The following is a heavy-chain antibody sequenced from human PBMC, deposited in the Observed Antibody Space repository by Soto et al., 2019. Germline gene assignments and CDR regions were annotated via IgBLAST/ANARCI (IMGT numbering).Heavy chain of an antibody. CDR1: GDSVSSNDAT. Sequence: SQTLSLTCAISGDSVSSNDATWDWIRQSPSRGLEWLGRTYYRSRWQTDEISVKRRISINPDTSNNQVSLQLNSVTPDDTAVYYCARLIGNSWLDSWGQGTLVTVSS. V-gene: IGHV6-1*01. CDR3: ARLIGNSWLDS. D-gene: IGHD3-16*01. J-gene: IGHJ5*01. CDR2: TYYRSRWQT.